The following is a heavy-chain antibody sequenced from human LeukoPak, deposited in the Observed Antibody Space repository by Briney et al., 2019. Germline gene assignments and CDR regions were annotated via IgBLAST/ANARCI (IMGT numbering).Heavy chain of an antibody. V-gene: IGHV1-8*01. CDR1: GYTFTSYD. Sequence: EASVKVSCKASGYTFTSYDINWVRQATGQGLEWMGWMNPNSGNTGYAQKFQGRVTMTRNTSISTACMELSSLRSEDTAVDYCARGPIQYGGNSYWFDPWGQGTLVTVSS. J-gene: IGHJ5*02. D-gene: IGHD4-23*01. CDR2: MNPNSGNT. CDR3: ARGPIQYGGNSYWFDP.